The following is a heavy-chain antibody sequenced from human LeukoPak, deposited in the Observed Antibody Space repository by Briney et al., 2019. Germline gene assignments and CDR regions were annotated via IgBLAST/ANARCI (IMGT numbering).Heavy chain of an antibody. D-gene: IGHD5-12*01. CDR2: IYYSGST. Sequence: PSETLSLTCTVSGGSISRYCWSWIRQPPGKGLEWIGYIYYSGSTNYNASLKSRVTISVDASKNQFSLKLSSVTAADTAVYYCARTRESGQHDYWGQGPLVTVSS. V-gene: IGHV4-59*01. CDR3: ARTRESGQHDY. J-gene: IGHJ4*02. CDR1: GGSISRYC.